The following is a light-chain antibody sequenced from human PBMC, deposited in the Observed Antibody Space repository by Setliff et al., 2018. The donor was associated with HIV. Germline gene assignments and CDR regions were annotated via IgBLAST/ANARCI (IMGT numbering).Light chain of an antibody. V-gene: IGLV3-21*04. J-gene: IGLJ1*01. CDR3: QVWDSSSDPSYV. Sequence: SYELTQPPSVSVAPGKTARITCEGNNIGSKSVHGYQQKPGQAPVLVICYDSDQPSGIADRFSGSNSGNTATLTISRVEAGDEADYYCQVWDSSSDPSYVFGSETKGTV. CDR2: YDS. CDR1: NIGSKS.